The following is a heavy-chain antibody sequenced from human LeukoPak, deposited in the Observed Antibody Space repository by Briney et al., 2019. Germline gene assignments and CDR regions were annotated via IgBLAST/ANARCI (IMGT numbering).Heavy chain of an antibody. J-gene: IGHJ6*02. CDR3: ARWRYLDV. Sequence: SETLSLTCTVSGGSISSSSYYWGWIRQPPGKGLAWIGSIYYSGSTYYNPSLKSRVTISVDTSKNQFSLKLSSVTAADTAIYYCARWRYLDVWGQGTTVTVSS. V-gene: IGHV4-39*07. D-gene: IGHD3-9*01. CDR1: GGSISSSSYY. CDR2: IYYSGST.